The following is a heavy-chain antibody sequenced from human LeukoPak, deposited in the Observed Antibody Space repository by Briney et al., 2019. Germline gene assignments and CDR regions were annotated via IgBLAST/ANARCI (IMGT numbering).Heavy chain of an antibody. Sequence: PSETLSLTCTVSGGSISSYYWSWLRQPPGKGLEWIGYIYYSGSTNYNPSLTSRVTISEDTSKNQFSLKLSSVTAADTAVFFCKQKRAYDILTGYYRGWFDPWGQGTLVTVSS. J-gene: IGHJ5*02. CDR1: GGSISSYY. D-gene: IGHD3-9*01. V-gene: IGHV4-59*01. CDR2: IYYSGST. CDR3: KQKRAYDILTGYYRGWFDP.